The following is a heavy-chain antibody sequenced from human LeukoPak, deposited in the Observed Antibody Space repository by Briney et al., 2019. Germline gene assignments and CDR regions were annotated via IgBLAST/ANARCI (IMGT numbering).Heavy chain of an antibody. CDR2: IIPIFGTA. Sequence: ASVKVSCKASGGTFSSYAISWVRQAPGQGLEWMGRIIPIFGTANYAQKFQGRVTITADKSTSTAYMELSSLRSEDPAVYYCARDRFGGEQNWDQGTLVTVSS. D-gene: IGHD3-16*01. J-gene: IGHJ4*02. CDR1: GGTFSSYA. V-gene: IGHV1-69*06. CDR3: ARDRFGGEQN.